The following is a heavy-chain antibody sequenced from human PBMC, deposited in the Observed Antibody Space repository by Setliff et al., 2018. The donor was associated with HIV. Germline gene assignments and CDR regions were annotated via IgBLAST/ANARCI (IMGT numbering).Heavy chain of an antibody. CDR2: IYTNGRT. CDR1: GDSISRDFYY. V-gene: IGHV4-61*09. Sequence: LSLTCTVSGDSISRDFYYWNWIRQPAGKGLEWIGHIYTNGRTHYNPSLKSRVTISMDTSKNQFSLKLSSVTAADTAVYYCARNDAFDIWGQGTLVTVSS. J-gene: IGHJ3*02. CDR3: ARNDAFDI.